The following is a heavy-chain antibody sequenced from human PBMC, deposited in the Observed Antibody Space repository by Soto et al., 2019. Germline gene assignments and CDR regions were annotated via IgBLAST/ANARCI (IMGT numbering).Heavy chain of an antibody. CDR2: ISSSSSYI. D-gene: IGHD2-15*01. V-gene: IGHV3-21*01. CDR3: ERYCSGGSCYGGDY. Sequence: GGSLRLSCAASGFTFSSYSMNWVRQAPGKGLEWVSSISSSSSYIYYADSVKGRFTISRDNAKNSLYLQMNSLRAEDTAVYYCERYCSGGSCYGGDYWGQGTLVTVS. CDR1: GFTFSSYS. J-gene: IGHJ4*02.